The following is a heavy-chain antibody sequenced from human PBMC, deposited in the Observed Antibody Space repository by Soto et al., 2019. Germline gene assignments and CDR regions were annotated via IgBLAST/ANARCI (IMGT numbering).Heavy chain of an antibody. Sequence: PXETLSLTCSVDGWSFSGYYWSWIRQPPGKGLEWIGEINHSGSTNYNPSLKSRVTISVDTSKNQFSLKLSSVTAADTAVYYCATLGVATEYYGMDVWGHGTTVTVSS. CDR3: ATLGVATEYYGMDV. D-gene: IGHD5-12*01. J-gene: IGHJ6*02. CDR1: GWSFSGYY. V-gene: IGHV4-34*01. CDR2: INHSGST.